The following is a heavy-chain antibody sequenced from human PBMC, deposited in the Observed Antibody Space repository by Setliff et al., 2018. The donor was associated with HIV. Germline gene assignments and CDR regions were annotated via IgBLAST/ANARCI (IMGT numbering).Heavy chain of an antibody. J-gene: IGHJ5*02. CDR2: IDYNGGSR. D-gene: IGHD5-12*01. CDR3: AKDRGQGYSGYYGCDS. V-gene: IGHV3-74*01. CDR1: GFTFSNYW. Sequence: GGSLRLSCAASGFTFSNYWMHWVRQAPGKGLEWVSRIDYNGGSRGYADSVQGRFTISRDNSKNTVYLEMNSLRGDDTAVYFCAKDRGQGYSGYYGCDSWGQGTLVTVSS.